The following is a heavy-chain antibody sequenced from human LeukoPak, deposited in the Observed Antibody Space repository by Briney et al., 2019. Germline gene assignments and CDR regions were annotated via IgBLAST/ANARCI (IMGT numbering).Heavy chain of an antibody. J-gene: IGHJ6*03. Sequence: SETLSLTCTVSGGSISSSSYYWGWIRQPPGKGLEWIGSIYYSGSTYYNPSLKSRVTISVDTSKNQFSLKLSSVTAADTAVYYCASTIFGVVTRRRDYYYYMDVRGKGTTVTVSS. D-gene: IGHD3-3*01. CDR1: GGSISSSSYY. CDR3: ASTIFGVVTRRRDYYYYMDV. CDR2: IYYSGST. V-gene: IGHV4-39*01.